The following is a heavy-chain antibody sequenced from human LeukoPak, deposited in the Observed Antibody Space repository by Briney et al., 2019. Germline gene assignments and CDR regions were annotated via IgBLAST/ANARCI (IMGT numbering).Heavy chain of an antibody. D-gene: IGHD6-19*01. CDR3: ASRLGKYPLHLFDY. CDR2: INPNSGGT. V-gene: IGHV1-2*02. Sequence: ASVKVSCKASGYTFTGYYMRWVRQAPGQGLEWMGWINPNSGGTNYAQKFQGRVTMTRDTSISTAYMELSRLRSDDTAVYYCASRLGKYPLHLFDYWGQGTLVTVSS. CDR1: GYTFTGYY. J-gene: IGHJ4*02.